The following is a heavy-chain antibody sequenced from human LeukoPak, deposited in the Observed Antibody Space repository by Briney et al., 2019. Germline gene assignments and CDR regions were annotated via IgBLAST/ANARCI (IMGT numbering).Heavy chain of an antibody. Sequence: SETLSLTCTVSGGSISSSSYYWGWIRQPPGKGLEWIGSIYYSGSTYYNPSLKSRVTISVDTSKNQFSLKLSSVTAADAAVYYCARDGYYYDSSGYYRWYFDYWAREPWSPSPQ. J-gene: IGHJ4*02. CDR2: IYYSGST. CDR3: ARDGYYYDSSGYYRWYFDY. V-gene: IGHV4-39*07. D-gene: IGHD3-22*01. CDR1: GGSISSSSYY.